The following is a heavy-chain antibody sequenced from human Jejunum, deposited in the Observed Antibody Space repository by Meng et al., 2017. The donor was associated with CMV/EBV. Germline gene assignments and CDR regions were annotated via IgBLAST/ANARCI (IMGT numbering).Heavy chain of an antibody. CDR3: ARDLAAATVVSSGY. D-gene: IGHD6-13*01. V-gene: IGHV3-66*02. J-gene: IGHJ4*02. CDR2: IYSGGST. CDR1: GFTVSNNY. Sequence: CAASGFTVSNNYMSWVRQPPGKVLEWVSVIYSGGSTFYADSVKGRFTISRDNSENTVYLQMNRLRVEDTAVYYCARDLAAATVVSSGYWGRGTLVTVSS.